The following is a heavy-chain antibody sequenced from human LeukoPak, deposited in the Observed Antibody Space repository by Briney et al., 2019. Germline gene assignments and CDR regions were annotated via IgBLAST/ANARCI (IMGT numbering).Heavy chain of an antibody. D-gene: IGHD6-13*01. CDR2: IIPIFGTA. Sequence: GASVKVSCKASGYTFTGYYIHWVRQAPGQGLEWMGGIIPIFGTANYAQKFQGRVTITADESTSTAYMELSSLRSEDTAVYYCARRHRSSSWQGAEYFQHWGQGTLVTVSS. J-gene: IGHJ1*01. CDR3: ARRHRSSSWQGAEYFQH. CDR1: GYTFTGYY. V-gene: IGHV1-69*13.